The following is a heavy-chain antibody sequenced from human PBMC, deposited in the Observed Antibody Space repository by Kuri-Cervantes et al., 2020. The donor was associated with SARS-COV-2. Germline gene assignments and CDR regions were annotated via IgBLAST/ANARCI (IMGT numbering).Heavy chain of an antibody. CDR1: GGSISSSS. D-gene: IGHD6-13*01. Sequence: ETLSLTCTVSGGSISSSSYYWGWIRQPPGKGLEWVSSISSSSSYIYYADSVKGRYTISRDNAKNSLYLQMNSLRAEDTAVYYCARDPAGGGAFDIWGQGTMVTVSS. J-gene: IGHJ3*02. CDR2: ISSSSSYI. V-gene: IGHV3-21*01. CDR3: ARDPAGGGAFDI.